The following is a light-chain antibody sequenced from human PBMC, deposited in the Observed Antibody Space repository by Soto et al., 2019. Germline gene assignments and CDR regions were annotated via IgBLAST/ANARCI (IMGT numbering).Light chain of an antibody. Sequence: QAVVTQSPSVSGAPGQRVTISCTGSSSNIGAGYDVHWYQQLPGTAPKLLIYGNSNRPSGVPERFSGSKSGTSASLAITGLQAEDEADYYCQSYDTSLSGSVFGGGTKLTVL. J-gene: IGLJ2*01. V-gene: IGLV1-40*01. CDR1: SSNIGAGYD. CDR3: QSYDTSLSGSV. CDR2: GNS.